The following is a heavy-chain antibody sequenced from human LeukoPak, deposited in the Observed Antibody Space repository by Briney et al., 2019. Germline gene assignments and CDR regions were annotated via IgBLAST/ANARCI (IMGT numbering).Heavy chain of an antibody. Sequence: ASVKVSCKASGYTFTSYYMHWVRQAPGQGLEWMGLINPSGSSTSYAQKFQGRLSLTRDMSTSTDYMELSSLRAEDTALYYCAREAYDYVWGSGPGAFDIWGQGTMVTVSS. J-gene: IGHJ3*02. CDR1: GYTFTSYY. D-gene: IGHD3-16*01. CDR3: AREAYDYVWGSGPGAFDI. V-gene: IGHV1-46*01. CDR2: INPSGSST.